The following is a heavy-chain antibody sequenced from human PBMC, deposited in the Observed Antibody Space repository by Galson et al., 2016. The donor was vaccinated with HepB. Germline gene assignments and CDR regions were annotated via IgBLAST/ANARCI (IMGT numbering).Heavy chain of an antibody. D-gene: IGHD2-15*01. CDR1: GYTFTGYY. CDR2: INPNSGDT. CDR3: ARKWSRVYYYGMDV. Sequence: SVKVSCKASGYTFTGYYIHWVRQAPGQGLEWMGWINPNSGDTNYAQKFQGRVTMTRDTSISTAYMELRSLRSDDTAVYYCARKWSRVYYYGMDVWGKGTTVTVSS. J-gene: IGHJ6*04. V-gene: IGHV1-2*02.